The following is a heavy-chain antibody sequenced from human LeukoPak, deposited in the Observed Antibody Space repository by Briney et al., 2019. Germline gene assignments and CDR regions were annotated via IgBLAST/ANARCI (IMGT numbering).Heavy chain of an antibody. CDR2: INPNSGGT. D-gene: IGHD3-3*01. Sequence: ASVKVSCKASGYTFTGYYMHWVRQAPGQGLEWMGRINPNSGGTNYAQKFQGRVTMTRDTSISTAYMELTRLRSDDTAAYYCARDSRVKIFGVVIMTGYFDYWGQGTLVTVSS. V-gene: IGHV1-2*06. CDR1: GYTFTGYY. CDR3: ARDSRVKIFGVVIMTGYFDY. J-gene: IGHJ4*02.